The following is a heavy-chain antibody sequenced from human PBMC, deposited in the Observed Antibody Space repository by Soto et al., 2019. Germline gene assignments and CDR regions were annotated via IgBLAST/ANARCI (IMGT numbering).Heavy chain of an antibody. CDR3: ARDRPRYYYDSSGYFDY. D-gene: IGHD3-22*01. V-gene: IGHV1-69*13. CDR1: GGTFSSYA. Sequence: GXSVKVSCKASGGTFSSYAISWVRQAPGQGLEWMGGIIPIFGTASYAQKFQGRVTITADESTSTAYMELSSLRSEDTAVYYCARDRPRYYYDSSGYFDYWGQGTLVTVSS. CDR2: IIPIFGTA. J-gene: IGHJ4*02.